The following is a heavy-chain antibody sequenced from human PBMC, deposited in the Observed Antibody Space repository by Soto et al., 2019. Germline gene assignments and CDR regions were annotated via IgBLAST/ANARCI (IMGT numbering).Heavy chain of an antibody. J-gene: IGHJ4*02. CDR3: ARFVRHQLPTIDF. Sequence: QVQLVQSGAEVKEPGASVRVSCKASGYTFTSYVINWVRQATGQGLEWMGWMNPESRNTGYAQKFQGRVTMTRDTSISTAYMELTSLRSEDTAVYYCARFVRHQLPTIDFWGQGTLVNVSS. CDR2: MNPESRNT. D-gene: IGHD2-2*01. V-gene: IGHV1-8*01. CDR1: GYTFTSYV.